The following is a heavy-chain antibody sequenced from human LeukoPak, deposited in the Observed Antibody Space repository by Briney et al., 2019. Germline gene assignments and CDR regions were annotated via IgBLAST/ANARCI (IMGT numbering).Heavy chain of an antibody. D-gene: IGHD3-3*01. J-gene: IGHJ4*02. CDR1: GGSISSSSYY. V-gene: IGHV4-39*07. CDR3: ASQDFWSGQPFDY. Sequence: PSETLSLTCTVSGGSISSSSYYWGWIRQPPGKGLEWIGSIYYSGSTYYNPSLKSRVTISVDTSKNQFSLKLSSVTAADTAVYYCASQDFWSGQPFDYWGQGTLVTVSS. CDR2: IYYSGST.